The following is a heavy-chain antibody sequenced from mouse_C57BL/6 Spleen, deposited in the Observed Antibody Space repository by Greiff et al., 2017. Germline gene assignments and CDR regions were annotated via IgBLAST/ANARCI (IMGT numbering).Heavy chain of an antibody. CDR2: INPNNGGT. CDR3: ASDGYYLHAMDY. CDR1: GYTFTDYY. Sequence: VQLQQSGPELVKPGASVKISCKASGYTFTDYYMNWVKQSHGKSLEWIGDINPNNGGTSYNQKFKGKATLTVDKSSSTAYMALRILTSEDSAVYYCASDGYYLHAMDYWGQGTSVTVSS. V-gene: IGHV1-26*01. J-gene: IGHJ4*01. D-gene: IGHD2-3*01.